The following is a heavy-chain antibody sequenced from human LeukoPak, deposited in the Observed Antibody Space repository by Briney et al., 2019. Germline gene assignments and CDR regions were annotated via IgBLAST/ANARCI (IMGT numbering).Heavy chain of an antibody. CDR2: ISGSGGST. D-gene: IGHD3-3*01. J-gene: IGHJ4*02. CDR3: AKVGSRITIFGVVIKGTFFDY. Sequence: PSETLSLTCTVSGGSISSYYWSWIRQPPGKGLEWVSAISGSGGSTYYADSVKGRFTISRDNSKNTLYLQMNSLRAEDTAVYYCAKVGSRITIFGVVIKGTFFDYWGQGTLVTVSS. V-gene: IGHV3-23*01. CDR1: GGSISSYY.